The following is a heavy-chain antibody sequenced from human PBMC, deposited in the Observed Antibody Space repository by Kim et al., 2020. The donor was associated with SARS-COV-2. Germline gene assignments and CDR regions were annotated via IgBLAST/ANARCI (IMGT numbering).Heavy chain of an antibody. J-gene: IGHJ5*02. CDR1: GFTFSSYA. Sequence: GGSLRLSCAASGFTFSSYAMHWVRQAPGKGLEWVAVIWYDGSNKYYADSVKGRFTISRDNSKNTLYLQMNSLRAEDTAVYYCAKDWKYGDYPENWFDPWGQGTLVTVSS. D-gene: IGHD4-17*01. CDR3: AKDWKYGDYPENWFDP. V-gene: IGHV3-33*06. CDR2: IWYDGSNK.